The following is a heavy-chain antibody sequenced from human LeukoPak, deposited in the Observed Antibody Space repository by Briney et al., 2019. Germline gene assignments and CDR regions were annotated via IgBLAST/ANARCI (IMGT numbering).Heavy chain of an antibody. D-gene: IGHD6-13*01. CDR2: ISAYNGNT. CDR3: ARREMLYSSSWYYFDY. J-gene: IGHJ4*02. Sequence: ASVKVSCKASGYTFTSYGISWVRQAPGQGLEWMGWISAYNGNTNYAQKLQGRVTMTTDTSTSTAYMELRSLRSDDTAVYYCARREMLYSSSWYYFDYWGQGTLVTVSS. CDR1: GYTFTSYG. V-gene: IGHV1-18*01.